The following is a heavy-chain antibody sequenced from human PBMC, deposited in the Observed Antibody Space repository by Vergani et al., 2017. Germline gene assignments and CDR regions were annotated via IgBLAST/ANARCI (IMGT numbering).Heavy chain of an antibody. Sequence: EVQLVETGGGLIQPGGSLRLSCAASGFTVSSNYMSWVRQAPGKGLEWVSVIYSGGSTYYADSVKGRFTISRDNSKNTLDLQMNSLRAEDTAVYYCARGVVAANYYYYGMDVWGQGTTVTVSS. J-gene: IGHJ6*02. CDR2: IYSGGST. CDR1: GFTVSSNY. CDR3: ARGVVAANYYYYGMDV. D-gene: IGHD2-15*01. V-gene: IGHV3-53*02.